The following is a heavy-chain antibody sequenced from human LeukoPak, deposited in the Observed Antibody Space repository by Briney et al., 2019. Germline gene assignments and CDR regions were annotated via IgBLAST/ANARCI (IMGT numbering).Heavy chain of an antibody. V-gene: IGHV3-20*04. CDR2: INWNGCST. J-gene: IGHJ6*04. Sequence: GGSLRLSCAASGFTFEDYGMSWVRQVPGKGLEWVSNINWNGCSTGYADSVKGRFTISRDNARNSLYLQMNSLRAEDTAVYYCAELGITMIGGVWGKGTTVTISS. CDR1: GFTFEDYG. CDR3: AELGITMIGGV. D-gene: IGHD3-10*02.